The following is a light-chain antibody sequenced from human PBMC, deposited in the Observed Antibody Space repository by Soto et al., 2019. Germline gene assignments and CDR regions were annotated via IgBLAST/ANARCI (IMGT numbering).Light chain of an antibody. J-gene: IGLJ2*01. CDR2: GSN. CDR1: SSNIGTHT. V-gene: IGLV1-44*01. Sequence: QSVLTQPPSTSGTPGQRVTISCSGGSSNIGTHTVSWYQQFPETAPKLLIYGSNQRPSGVPDRFSGSKSGTSASLSIGGLQSEDEADYYCAAWDASLHGPTFGGGTKGTVL. CDR3: AAWDASLHGPT.